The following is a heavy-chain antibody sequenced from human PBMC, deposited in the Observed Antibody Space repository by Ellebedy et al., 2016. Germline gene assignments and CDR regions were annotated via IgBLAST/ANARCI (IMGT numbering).Heavy chain of an antibody. Sequence: GESLKISCAASGFAFSSYWMSWVRQAPGKGLEWVANIKDDGGEKNYVDSVKGRFTISRDNTKNSLYLQMNSLRAEEAAVYYCARHVVGARVCDYWGQGTLVTVSS. CDR2: IKDDGGEK. CDR1: GFAFSSYW. D-gene: IGHD1-26*01. V-gene: IGHV3-7*01. J-gene: IGHJ4*02. CDR3: ARHVVGARVCDY.